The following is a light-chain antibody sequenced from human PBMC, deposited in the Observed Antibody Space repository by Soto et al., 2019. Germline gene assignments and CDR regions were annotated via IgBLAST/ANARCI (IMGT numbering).Light chain of an antibody. CDR3: STWDASLSGRV. CDR2: GDS. V-gene: IGLV1-40*01. CDR1: SSNIGAGYD. Sequence: QSVLTQPPSVSGAPGQRVTISCTGSSSNIGAGYDVNWYQQLPGTAPKLLIFGDSNRPSGVPDRFSGSKSGTSASLAITGLQADDEADYYCSTWDASLSGRVFGGGTKVTVL. J-gene: IGLJ3*02.